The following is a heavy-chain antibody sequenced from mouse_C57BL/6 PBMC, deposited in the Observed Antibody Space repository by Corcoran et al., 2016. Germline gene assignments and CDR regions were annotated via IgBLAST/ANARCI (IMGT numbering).Heavy chain of an antibody. CDR2: INPNNGGT. CDR1: GYTFTDYY. J-gene: IGHJ2*01. D-gene: IGHD2-3*01. Sequence: EVQLQQSGPELVKPGASVKISCKASGYTFTDYYMNWVKQSHGKSLEWIGDINPNNGGTSYNQKFKGKATLTVDKSSSTAYMELRSLTSEDSAVYYCARPWLLGGYWGQGTTLTVSS. V-gene: IGHV1-26*01. CDR3: ARPWLLGGY.